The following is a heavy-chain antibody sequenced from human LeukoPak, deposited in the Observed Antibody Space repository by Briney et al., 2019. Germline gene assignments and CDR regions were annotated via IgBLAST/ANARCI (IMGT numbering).Heavy chain of an antibody. CDR3: ARGYGDYAQYFDY. D-gene: IGHD4-17*01. CDR2: INYSGST. Sequence: PSETLSLTCTVSGGSIRSYYWSWIRQSPGKGLEWIGYINYSGSTNYNPSLKSRVTISVDTSKNQFSLKLSSVTAADTAVYYCARGYGDYAQYFDYWGQGTLVTVSS. V-gene: IGHV4-59*01. CDR1: GGSIRSYY. J-gene: IGHJ4*02.